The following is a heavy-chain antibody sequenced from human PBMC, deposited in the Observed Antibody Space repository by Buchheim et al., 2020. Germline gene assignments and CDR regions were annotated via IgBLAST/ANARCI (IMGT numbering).Heavy chain of an antibody. D-gene: IGHD6-19*01. CDR1: GFTFNIYW. Sequence: EVQLVESGGGLVQPGGSLRLSCAASGFTFNIYWMSWVRQAPGKGLEWVANINEDESEKYYGDSVKGRFTISRDIAKNSPYLQMNSLRAEDTAVYYCANSFGSSGWYDYWGQGTL. CDR2: INEDESEK. CDR3: ANSFGSSGWYDY. V-gene: IGHV3-7*03. J-gene: IGHJ4*02.